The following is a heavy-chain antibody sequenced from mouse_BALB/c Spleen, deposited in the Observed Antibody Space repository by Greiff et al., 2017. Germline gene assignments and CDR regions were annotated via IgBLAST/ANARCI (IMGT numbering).Heavy chain of an antibody. Sequence: EVQLVESGGGLVKPGGSLKLSCAASGFTFSSYAMSWVRQTPEKRLEWVASISSGGSTYYPDSVKGRFTISRDNARNILYLQMSSLRSEDTAMYYCASLYGNGFAYWGQGTLVTVSA. D-gene: IGHD2-1*01. CDR2: ISSGGST. CDR1: GFTFSSYA. J-gene: IGHJ3*01. CDR3: ASLYGNGFAY. V-gene: IGHV5-6-5*01.